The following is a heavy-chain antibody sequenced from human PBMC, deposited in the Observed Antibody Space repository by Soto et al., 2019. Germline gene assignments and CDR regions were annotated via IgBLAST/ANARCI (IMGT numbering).Heavy chain of an antibody. D-gene: IGHD1-20*01. V-gene: IGHV4-31*03. CDR3: ARAIGGNNWNPNWFDS. J-gene: IGHJ5*01. Sequence: SETLSLTCTVSGDSITRRDYYWTWIRQYPGKGLEWIGYIHHSGAAHYNPSLKRRLTISVDTSRNQFSLKLTSVTAADTAVYYCARAIGGNNWNPNWFDSWGQGTKVS. CDR2: IHHSGAA. CDR1: GDSITRRDYY.